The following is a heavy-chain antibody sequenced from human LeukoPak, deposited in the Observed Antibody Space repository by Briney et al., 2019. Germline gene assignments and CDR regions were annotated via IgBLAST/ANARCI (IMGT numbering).Heavy chain of an antibody. J-gene: IGHJ4*02. CDR2: IYYSGST. Sequence: SETLSLTCTVSGGSISSSSYYWGWIRHPPWKGLEWIGSIYYSGSTYYNPSLKSRVTISVDTSKNQFSLKLSSVTAADTAVYYCARDLGAYFDYWGQGTLVTVSS. D-gene: IGHD3-10*01. CDR1: GGSISSSSYY. V-gene: IGHV4-39*07. CDR3: ARDLGAYFDY.